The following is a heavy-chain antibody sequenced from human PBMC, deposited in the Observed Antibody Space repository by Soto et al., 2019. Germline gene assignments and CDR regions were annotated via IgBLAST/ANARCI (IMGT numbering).Heavy chain of an antibody. CDR3: ARDAGVSGALYY. V-gene: IGHV1-18*01. D-gene: IGHD3-3*01. CDR1: GYTFASYG. J-gene: IGHJ4*02. CDR2: ISAYNGNT. Sequence: QVQLVQSGPEVKQPGASVKVSCKASGYTFASYGISWVRQAPGQGLEWMGWISAYNGNTNYAQKLQGRVTMTTDTSTSTASLELRSLRSDDTAVYSCARDAGVSGALYYWGQGTLVTVSS.